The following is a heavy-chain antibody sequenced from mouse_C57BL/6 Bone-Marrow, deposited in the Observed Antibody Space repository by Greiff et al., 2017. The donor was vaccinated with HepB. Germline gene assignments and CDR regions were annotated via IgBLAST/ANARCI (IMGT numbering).Heavy chain of an antibody. Sequence: DVMLVESGGGLVKPGGSLKLSCAASGFTFSSYTMSWVRQTPEKRLEWVATISGGGGNTYYPDSVKGRFTISRDNAKNTLYLQMSSLRSEDTALYYCARKGPYYGYDGFDYWGQGTTLTVSS. CDR2: ISGGGGNT. CDR1: GFTFSSYT. CDR3: ARKGPYYGYDGFDY. J-gene: IGHJ2*01. D-gene: IGHD2-9*01. V-gene: IGHV5-9*01.